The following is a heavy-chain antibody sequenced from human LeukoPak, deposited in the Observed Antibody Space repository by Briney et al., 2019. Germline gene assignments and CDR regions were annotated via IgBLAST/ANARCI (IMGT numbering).Heavy chain of an antibody. D-gene: IGHD6-25*01. CDR3: ARDPRVIRQRGNNWFDP. CDR2: INPNSGGT. Sequence: ASVKVSCKASGYTFTGYYMHWVRQAPGQGLEWMGRINPNSGGTNYAQKFQGRVTMTRDTSISTAYMELSRLRSDDTAVYYCARDPRVIRQRGNNWFDPWGQGTLVTVSS. CDR1: GYTFTGYY. J-gene: IGHJ5*02. V-gene: IGHV1-2*06.